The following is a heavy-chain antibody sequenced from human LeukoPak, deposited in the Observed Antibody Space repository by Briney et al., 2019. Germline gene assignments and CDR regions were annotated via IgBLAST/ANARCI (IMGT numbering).Heavy chain of an antibody. CDR1: GYTFTSYG. CDR3: ARLGHTMNYYDSSGYYPLDY. Sequence: ASVKVSCKASGYTFTSYGISWVRQAPGQGLEWMRWISAYNGNTNYAQKLQGRVTMTTDTSTSTAYMELRSLRSDDTAVYYCARLGHTMNYYDSSGYYPLDYWGQGTLVTVSS. J-gene: IGHJ4*02. CDR2: ISAYNGNT. D-gene: IGHD3-22*01. V-gene: IGHV1-18*01.